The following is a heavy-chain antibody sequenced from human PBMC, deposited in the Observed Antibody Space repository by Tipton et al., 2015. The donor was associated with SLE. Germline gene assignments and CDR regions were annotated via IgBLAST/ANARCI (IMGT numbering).Heavy chain of an antibody. V-gene: IGHV3-33*01. D-gene: IGHD2-2*01. CDR3: ARDSCSRPSCFDV. J-gene: IGHJ4*02. CDR1: GFIFSNYG. Sequence: SLRLSCAASGFIFSNYGMHWVRQAPGKGLAWVAAIQYDGSKKYYGDSVEGRVSISRDDSNNMLYLQMNSLRAEDTAVYYCARDSCSRPSCFDVWGQGTLVTVSS. CDR2: IQYDGSKK.